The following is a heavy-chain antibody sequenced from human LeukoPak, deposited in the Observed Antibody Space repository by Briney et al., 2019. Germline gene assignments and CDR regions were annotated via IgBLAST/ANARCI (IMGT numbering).Heavy chain of an antibody. CDR2: INPSGGST. Sequence: AASVKVSCKASGYTFTSYYMHWVRQAPGQGLEWMGIINPSGGSTSYAQKFQGRVTMTRDTSTSTVYMELSRLRSDDTAVYYCARDLRVGATNDYWGQGTLVTVSS. CDR1: GYTFTSYY. CDR3: ARDLRVGATNDY. D-gene: IGHD1-26*01. V-gene: IGHV1-46*01. J-gene: IGHJ4*02.